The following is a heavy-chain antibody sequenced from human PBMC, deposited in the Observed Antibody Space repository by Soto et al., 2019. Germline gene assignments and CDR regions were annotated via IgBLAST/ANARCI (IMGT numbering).Heavy chain of an antibody. V-gene: IGHV1-69*06. D-gene: IGHD2-15*01. CDR1: GGTFSTNG. CDR2: IIPMFGTT. Sequence: QVQLLQSGAEVKRPGSSVRVSCKASGGTFSTNGINWVRQAPGQGLEWMGGIIPMFGTTNYAQKFQGRVTITADKSTSTVYMDLISLRSEDTAIYFCARRPSRYCSGGGCYSGDYYGLDVCGQGTTVTVSS. CDR3: ARRPSRYCSGGGCYSGDYYGLDV. J-gene: IGHJ6*02.